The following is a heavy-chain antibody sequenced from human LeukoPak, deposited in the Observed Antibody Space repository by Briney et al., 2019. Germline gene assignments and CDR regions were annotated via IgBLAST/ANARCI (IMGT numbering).Heavy chain of an antibody. Sequence: SETLSLTCTVSVGPMSDYYWSWIRQPPGKGLEWIGYSYYTGVTNYNPSLKSRVTISVDTPKRQFTLNLTSVTSADTAVYYCARLHLDYLDLWGQGAVVTVSS. J-gene: IGHJ1*01. CDR1: VGPMSDYY. CDR3: ARLHLDYLDL. CDR2: SYYTGVT. D-gene: IGHD5-12*01. V-gene: IGHV4-59*12.